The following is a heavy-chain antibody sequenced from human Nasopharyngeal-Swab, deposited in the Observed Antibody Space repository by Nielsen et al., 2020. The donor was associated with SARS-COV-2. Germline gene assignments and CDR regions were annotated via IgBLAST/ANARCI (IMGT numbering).Heavy chain of an antibody. J-gene: IGHJ5*02. Sequence: GESLKISCAASGFTFTSYAMHWVRQAPGQRLEWMGWINAGNGNTKYSQKFQGRVTITRDTSASTAYMELSSLRSEDTAVYYCAVAMTGWFDPWGQGTLVTVSS. V-gene: IGHV1-3*01. D-gene: IGHD5-12*01. CDR3: AVAMTGWFDP. CDR1: GFTFTSYA. CDR2: INAGNGNT.